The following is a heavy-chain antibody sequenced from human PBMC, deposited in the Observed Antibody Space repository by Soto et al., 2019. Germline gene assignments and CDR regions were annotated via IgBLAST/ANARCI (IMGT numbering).Heavy chain of an antibody. Sequence: PGGSLRLSCAASGFTFSDYYMSWIRQAPGKGLEWISYISSSSSYTKYADSVKGRFTVSRDNAKNSLYLEMNTLRADDTAVYYFFLDRRYYFDRLSDYLGQGTIVTVSS. D-gene: IGHD3-22*01. CDR2: ISSSSSYT. J-gene: IGHJ4*02. CDR3: FLDRRYYFDRLSDY. V-gene: IGHV3-11*03. CDR1: GFTFSDYY.